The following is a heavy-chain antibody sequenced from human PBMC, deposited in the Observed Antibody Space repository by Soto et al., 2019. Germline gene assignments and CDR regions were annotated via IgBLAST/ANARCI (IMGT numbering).Heavy chain of an antibody. CDR3: AKGYGYSSSSDWFDP. CDR1: GFTFDDYA. CDR2: ISWNSGSI. J-gene: IGHJ5*02. D-gene: IGHD6-13*01. Sequence: GGSLRLSCAASGFTFDDYAMHWVRQAPGKGLEWVSGISWNSGSIGYADSVKGRFTISRDNAKNSLYLQMNSLRAEDTALYYCAKGYGYSSSSDWFDPWGQGTLVTVSS. V-gene: IGHV3-9*01.